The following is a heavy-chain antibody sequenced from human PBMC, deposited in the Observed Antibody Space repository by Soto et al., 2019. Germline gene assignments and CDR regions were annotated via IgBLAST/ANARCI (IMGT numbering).Heavy chain of an antibody. Sequence: GYLRLSCAASGFTFSNYAMHWVRQAPGKWLEWVAVISYDGNNKYYADPVKGRFTISRDNSKNTLYLQMGSLRAEDTAVYFCARGSNYYDSSGYLLGPKYFDYWGHGALVTVSS. J-gene: IGHJ4*01. CDR3: ARGSNYYDSSGYLLGPKYFDY. CDR1: GFTFSNYA. D-gene: IGHD3-22*01. CDR2: ISYDGNNK. V-gene: IGHV3-30-3*01.